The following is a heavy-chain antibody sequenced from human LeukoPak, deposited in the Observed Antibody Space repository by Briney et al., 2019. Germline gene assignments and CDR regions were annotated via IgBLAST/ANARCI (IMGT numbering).Heavy chain of an antibody. CDR3: AREGTSGTHLNWFDP. V-gene: IGHV4-39*02. D-gene: IGHD1-1*01. CDR2: IYYSGST. Sequence: SETLSLTCTVSGVSISSSIYYWGWIRQPPGKGLEWIGSIYYSGSTYSNPSLKSRVTISVDKSKNQFSLKLSSVTAADTAVYYCAREGTSGTHLNWFDPWGQGTLVTVSS. J-gene: IGHJ5*02. CDR1: GVSISSSIYY.